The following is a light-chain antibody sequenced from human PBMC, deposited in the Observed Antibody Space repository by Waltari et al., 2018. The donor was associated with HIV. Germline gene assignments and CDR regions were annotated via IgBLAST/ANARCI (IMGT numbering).Light chain of an antibody. V-gene: IGLV2-23*02. Sequence: QTALTHPASVSGSPGQSITISCTGTSSDARAYNLVSWYQQHPGKAPRLIIYYVSERPAGVSNRFTGSKSGNTASLTISGLQAEDEADYYCCSYVSEIVPCVFGGGTKLTVL. CDR3: CSYVSEIVPCV. CDR1: SSDARAYNL. J-gene: IGLJ3*02. CDR2: YVS.